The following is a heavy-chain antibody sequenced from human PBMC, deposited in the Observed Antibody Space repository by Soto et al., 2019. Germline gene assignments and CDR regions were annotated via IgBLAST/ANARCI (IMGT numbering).Heavy chain of an antibody. D-gene: IGHD3-10*01. Sequence: PSETLSLTCTVSGGSISDYYWSWIRQPPGKGLEWIGEINHSGSTNYNPSLKSRVTISVDTSKNQFSLKLSSVTAADTAVYYCASDGNYGFDYWGQGTLVTVSS. J-gene: IGHJ4*02. CDR1: GGSISDYY. CDR3: ASDGNYGFDY. CDR2: INHSGST. V-gene: IGHV4-34*01.